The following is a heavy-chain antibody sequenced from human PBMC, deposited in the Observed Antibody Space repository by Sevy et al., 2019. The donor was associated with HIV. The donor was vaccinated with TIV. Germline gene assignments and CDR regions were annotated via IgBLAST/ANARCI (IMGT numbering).Heavy chain of an antibody. Sequence: ASVKVSCKVSGYTLTKLDMHWVRQAPGKGLEWMGGFDPEDGDTFYAQKFQGRVTMTEDTFTDKAYMELSSLGSEATAVYYCTTMEYYHNIIGSSSGDYWGQGTLVTVSS. D-gene: IGHD3-22*01. CDR2: FDPEDGDT. CDR3: TTMEYYHNIIGSSSGDY. V-gene: IGHV1-24*01. CDR1: GYTLTKLD. J-gene: IGHJ4*02.